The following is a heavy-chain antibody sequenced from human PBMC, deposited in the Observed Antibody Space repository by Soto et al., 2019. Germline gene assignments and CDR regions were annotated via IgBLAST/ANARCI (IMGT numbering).Heavy chain of an antibody. D-gene: IGHD6-13*01. V-gene: IGHV3-30-3*01. J-gene: IGHJ4*02. CDR3: AREGIAAAGKLGDY. CDR2: ISYDGSNK. CDR1: GVTFSSYA. Sequence: QVQLVESGGGVVQPGRSLRLSCAASGVTFSSYAMHWVRQAPSKGLEWVAVISYDGSNKYYADSVKGRFTISRDNSKNTLYLQMNSLGAEDTAVYYCAREGIAAAGKLGDYWGQGTLVTVSS.